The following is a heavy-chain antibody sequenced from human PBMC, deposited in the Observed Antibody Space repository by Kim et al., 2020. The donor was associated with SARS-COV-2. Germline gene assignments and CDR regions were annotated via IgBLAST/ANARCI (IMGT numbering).Heavy chain of an antibody. J-gene: IGHJ4*02. CDR1: GFTFRSFD. Sequence: GGSLRLSCAASGFTFRSFDMHWVRQAPGKGLEWVALIWYDGSNKYYADSVKGRFTISRDNSKNTLYLQMNSLRAEDTAVYYCARDGVITFGGVFAHMYYFDYWGQGTLVPLPS. CDR2: IWYDGSNK. CDR3: ARDGVITFGGVFAHMYYFDY. D-gene: IGHD3-16*01. V-gene: IGHV3-33*01.